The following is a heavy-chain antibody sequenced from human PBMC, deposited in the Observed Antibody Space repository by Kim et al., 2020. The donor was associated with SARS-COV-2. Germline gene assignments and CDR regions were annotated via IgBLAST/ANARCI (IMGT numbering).Heavy chain of an antibody. CDR1: GLSVSRNS. CDR3: AKDARILAAVVALWFAF. CDR2: ISSGGVA. V-gene: IGHV3-53*01. J-gene: IGHJ5*01. D-gene: IGHD2-21*01. Sequence: GGSLRLSCAASGLSVSRNSMHWVRQAPGKGLEWVSYISSGGVAYSSESVKGRNAIFSNNSKNTDNPQLPRMRVLDTADSYCAKDARILAAVVALWFAFWG.